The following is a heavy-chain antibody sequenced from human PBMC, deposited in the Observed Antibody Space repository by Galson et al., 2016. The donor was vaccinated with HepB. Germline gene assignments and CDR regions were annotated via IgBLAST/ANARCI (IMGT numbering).Heavy chain of an antibody. Sequence: SETLSLTCNVSGDSISRSSYYWGWIRQPPGKGLEWIASAYNNGGTYHNPSLKSRVTMSVDRSNNKFSLNMRSMTAADTAIYFCVRSVAEEFFDHWGQGILVTVSA. CDR2: AYNNGGT. J-gene: IGHJ4*02. D-gene: IGHD3-3*01. CDR1: GDSISRSSYY. V-gene: IGHV4-39*07. CDR3: VRSVAEEFFDH.